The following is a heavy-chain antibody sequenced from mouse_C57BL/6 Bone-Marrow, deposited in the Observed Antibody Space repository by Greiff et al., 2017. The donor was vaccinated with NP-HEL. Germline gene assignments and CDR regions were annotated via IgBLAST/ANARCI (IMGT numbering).Heavy chain of an antibody. CDR2: IDPETGGT. D-gene: IGHD2-14*01. CDR1: GYTFTDYE. Sequence: VQLQQSGAELVRPGASVTLSCKASGYTFTDYEMHWVKQTPVHGLEWIGAIDPETGGTAYNQKFKGKAILTADKSSSTAYMELRSLTSEDSAVYYCTGLMGTTQGDAMDYWGQGTAVTVSA. J-gene: IGHJ4*01. CDR3: TGLMGTTQGDAMDY. V-gene: IGHV1-15*01.